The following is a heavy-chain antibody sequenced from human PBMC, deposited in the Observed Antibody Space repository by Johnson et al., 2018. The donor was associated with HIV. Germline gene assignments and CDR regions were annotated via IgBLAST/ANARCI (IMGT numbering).Heavy chain of an antibody. CDR2: INQDGSEH. J-gene: IGHJ3*02. Sequence: VQLVESGGGVVRPGGSLRLSCIASGFTFSSYWMSWVRQAPGKGLEWVANINQDGSEHYFVDSVSGRFTISRDNAKDSLFLQLDSLRAEDTAVYYCAKEGVAGADAFDIWGQGTMVTVSS. V-gene: IGHV3-7*01. D-gene: IGHD6-19*01. CDR1: GFTFSSYW. CDR3: AKEGVAGADAFDI.